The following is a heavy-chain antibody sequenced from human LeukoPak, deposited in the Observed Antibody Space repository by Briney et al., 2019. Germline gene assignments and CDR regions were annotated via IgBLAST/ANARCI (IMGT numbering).Heavy chain of an antibody. CDR1: GFTVSSNY. D-gene: IGHD6-13*01. Sequence: GGSLRLSCAASGFTVSSNYMSWVRQAPGKGLEWVSVIYSGGSTYYADSVKGRFTISRDSSKSTLYLQMNSLRAEDTAVYYCARDAYSSSWYGGAFDIWGQGTMVTVSS. CDR3: ARDAYSSSWYGGAFDI. CDR2: IYSGGST. J-gene: IGHJ3*02. V-gene: IGHV3-66*01.